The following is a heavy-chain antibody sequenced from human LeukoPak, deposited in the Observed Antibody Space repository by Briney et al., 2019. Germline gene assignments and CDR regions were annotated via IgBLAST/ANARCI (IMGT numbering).Heavy chain of an antibody. CDR3: ASSSRLDIVVVPAASYYFDY. CDR1: GGSFSGYY. Sequence: SETLSLTCAVYGGSFSGYYWSWIRQPPGKGLEWIGEINHSGSTNYNPSLKSRVTMSVDTSKNQFSLKLSSVTAADTAVYYCASSSRLDIVVVPAASYYFDYWGQGTLVTVSS. J-gene: IGHJ4*02. CDR2: INHSGST. V-gene: IGHV4-34*01. D-gene: IGHD2-2*03.